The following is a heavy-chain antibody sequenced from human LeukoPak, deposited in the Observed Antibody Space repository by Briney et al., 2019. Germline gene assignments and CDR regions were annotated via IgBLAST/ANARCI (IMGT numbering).Heavy chain of an antibody. Sequence: GGSLRLPCAASGFTFSNAWMSWVRQAPGKGLEWVGRIKSKTDGGTTDYAAPVKGRFTISRDDSKNTLYLQMNSLKTEDTAVYYCTTVGATTRVYAFDIWGQGTMVTVSS. CDR2: IKSKTDGGTT. CDR1: GFTFSNAW. CDR3: TTVGATTRVYAFDI. J-gene: IGHJ3*02. D-gene: IGHD1-26*01. V-gene: IGHV3-15*01.